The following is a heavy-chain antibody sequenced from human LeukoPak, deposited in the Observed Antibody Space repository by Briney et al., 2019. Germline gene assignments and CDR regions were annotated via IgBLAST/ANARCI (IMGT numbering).Heavy chain of an antibody. D-gene: IGHD1-26*01. CDR1: GGTFSIYT. V-gene: IGHV1-69*02. CDR3: ARQIVGATTPLDY. CDR2: IIPILGIA. J-gene: IGHJ4*02. Sequence: ASVTVSCKASGGTFSIYTISWVRQAPGQGVEWMGRIIPILGIANYAQKFQGRVTITADKSTSTAYMELSSLRSEDTAVYYCARQIVGATTPLDYWGQGTLVTVSS.